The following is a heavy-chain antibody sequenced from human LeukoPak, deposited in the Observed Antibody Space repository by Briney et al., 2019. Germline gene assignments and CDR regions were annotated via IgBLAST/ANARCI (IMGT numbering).Heavy chain of an antibody. V-gene: IGHV3-23*01. J-gene: IGHJ4*02. Sequence: GGSLRLSCAASGFTFSSYSMNWVRQAPGKGLEWVSAISGSGGSTYYADSVKGRFTISRDNSKNTLYLQMNSLRAEDTAVYYCAKPNYDSSGYSEYIDYWGQGTLVTVSS. CDR2: ISGSGGST. D-gene: IGHD3-22*01. CDR3: AKPNYDSSGYSEYIDY. CDR1: GFTFSSYS.